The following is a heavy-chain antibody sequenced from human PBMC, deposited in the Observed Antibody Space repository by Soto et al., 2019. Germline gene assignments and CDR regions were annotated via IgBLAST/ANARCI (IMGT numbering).Heavy chain of an antibody. Sequence: QVELVQSGAEVKKPGASVKVSCKASGYTFRSHGISWVRQAPGQGLEWMGWISVDNGDTNYAQKLQGRVTVTTDTSTSTAYMELRSLRSEATAVYYCARMVRGSNIDYYHYMDVWGKGTPVTVSS. D-gene: IGHD3-10*01. V-gene: IGHV1-18*01. CDR1: GYTFRSHG. CDR2: ISVDNGDT. J-gene: IGHJ6*03. CDR3: ARMVRGSNIDYYHYMDV.